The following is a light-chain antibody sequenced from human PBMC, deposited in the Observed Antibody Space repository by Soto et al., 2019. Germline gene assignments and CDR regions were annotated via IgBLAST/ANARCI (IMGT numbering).Light chain of an antibody. CDR2: GAS. Sequence: DVQMTQSPATLSASVGDRVTITCRASQSIRGWLAWYQQKPGKAPKLLIYGASTLESGVPSRFSGSGSGTEFTLTISSLQPEDFGTYCCQQYRSTRTFGQGTIVEVK. V-gene: IGKV1-5*03. CDR1: QSIRGW. CDR3: QQYRSTRT. J-gene: IGKJ1*01.